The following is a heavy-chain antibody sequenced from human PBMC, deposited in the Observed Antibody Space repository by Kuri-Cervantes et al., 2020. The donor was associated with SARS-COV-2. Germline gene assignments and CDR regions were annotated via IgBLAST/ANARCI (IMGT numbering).Heavy chain of an antibody. J-gene: IGHJ5*02. D-gene: IGHD1-26*01. CDR2: ISSSSSYI. V-gene: IGHV3-21*01. CDR3: ASEDSGSYFRGRGMFDR. CDR1: GFTFSSYR. Sequence: GESLKISCAASGFTFSSYRKNWVRQAPGKGLEWVSSISSSSSYIYYADSVKGRFTISRDNAKNSLYLQMNSLRAEDTAVYYCASEDSGSYFRGRGMFDRWGQGTLVTVSS.